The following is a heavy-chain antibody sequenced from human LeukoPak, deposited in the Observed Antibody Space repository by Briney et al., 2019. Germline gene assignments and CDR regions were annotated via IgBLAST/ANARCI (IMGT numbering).Heavy chain of an antibody. D-gene: IGHD5-18*01. J-gene: IGHJ6*02. CDR2: IYSGGST. Sequence: QTGGPLRLSCAASGFTVSSNYMSWVRQAPGKGLEWVSVIYSGGSTYYADSVKGRFTISRDNSKNTLYLQMNSLRAEDTAVYYCASEGADVDTAMVLGMDVWGQGTTVTVSS. V-gene: IGHV3-66*01. CDR3: ASEGADVDTAMVLGMDV. CDR1: GFTVSSNY.